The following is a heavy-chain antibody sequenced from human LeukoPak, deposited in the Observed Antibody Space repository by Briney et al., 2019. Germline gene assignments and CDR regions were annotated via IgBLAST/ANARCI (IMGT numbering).Heavy chain of an antibody. CDR1: GGFISSYY. V-gene: IGHV4-59*08. CDR3: ARHSICFGP. Sequence: PSETLSLTCTVSGGFISSYYWSWIRQPPGKGLEWIGYISYSGSTNYNPSLKSRVTISVDTSKNQFSLKLTSVTAADTAVYYCARHSICFGPWGQGTLVTVSS. J-gene: IGHJ5*02. CDR2: ISYSGST.